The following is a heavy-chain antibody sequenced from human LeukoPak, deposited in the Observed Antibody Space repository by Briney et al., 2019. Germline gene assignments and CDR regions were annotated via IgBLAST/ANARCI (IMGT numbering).Heavy chain of an antibody. CDR1: GGSFSGYY. J-gene: IGHJ6*02. CDR2: IYTSGST. V-gene: IGHV4-59*10. CDR3: ARGSDSSGWYQGMDV. Sequence: PSETLSLTCAVYGGSFSGYYWSWIRQPAGKGLEWIGRIYTSGSTNYNPSLKSRVTMSVDTSKNQFSLKLSSVTAADTAVYYCARGSDSSGWYQGMDVWGQGTTVSVSS. D-gene: IGHD6-19*01.